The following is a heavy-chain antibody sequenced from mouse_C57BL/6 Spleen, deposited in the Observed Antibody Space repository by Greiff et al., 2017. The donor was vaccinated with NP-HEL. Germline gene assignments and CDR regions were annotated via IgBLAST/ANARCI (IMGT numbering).Heavy chain of an antibody. D-gene: IGHD1-1*01. Sequence: EVNLVESGGGLVQSGRSLRLSCATSGFTFSDFYMEWVRQAPGKGLEWIAASRNKANDYTTEYSASVKGRFIVSRDTSQSILYHQMNALRAEDTAIYYCARTDGSSYGDFEVWGTGTTVTVSS. V-gene: IGHV7-1*01. CDR1: GFTFSDFY. J-gene: IGHJ1*03. CDR3: ARTDGSSYGDFEV. CDR2: SRNKANDYTT.